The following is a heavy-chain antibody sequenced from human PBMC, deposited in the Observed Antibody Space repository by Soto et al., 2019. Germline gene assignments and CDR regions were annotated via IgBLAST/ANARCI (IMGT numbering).Heavy chain of an antibody. D-gene: IGHD6-19*01. Sequence: EVQLLESGGGLVQPGGSLRLSCAASGFTFSSYAMSWVRQAPGKGLEWVSTISGSDGSTYYADSVKGRFTISRDNPKNTLYLQMNSLRAEDTAVYYCAKEYSRGWYYFDYWGQGTLVPVSS. CDR3: AKEYSRGWYYFDY. CDR1: GFTFSSYA. V-gene: IGHV3-23*01. J-gene: IGHJ4*02. CDR2: ISGSDGST.